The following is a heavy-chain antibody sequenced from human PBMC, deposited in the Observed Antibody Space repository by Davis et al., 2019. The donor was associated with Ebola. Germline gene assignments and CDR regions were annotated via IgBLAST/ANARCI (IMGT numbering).Heavy chain of an antibody. CDR2: ISYDGSNK. CDR1: GFTFSSYS. Sequence: GESLKISCAASGFTFSSYSMNWVRQAPGKGLEWVAVISYDGSNKYYADSVKGRFTISRDNSKNTLYLQMNSLRAEDTAVYYCARGVEMATIEDAFDIWGQGTMVTVSS. CDR3: ARGVEMATIEDAFDI. V-gene: IGHV3-30*03. J-gene: IGHJ3*02. D-gene: IGHD5-24*01.